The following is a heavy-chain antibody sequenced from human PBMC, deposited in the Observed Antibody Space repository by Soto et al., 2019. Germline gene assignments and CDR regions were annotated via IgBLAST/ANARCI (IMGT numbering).Heavy chain of an antibody. CDR1: GGTFSSYA. CDR3: AVGSTYYYDSSGYYFHYYYGMDV. CDR2: IIPIFGTA. J-gene: IGHJ6*02. D-gene: IGHD3-22*01. V-gene: IGHV1-69*06. Sequence: GASVKVSCKASGGTFSSYAISWVRQAPGQGLEWMGGIIPIFGTANYAQKFQGRVTITADKSTSTAYMELSSLRSEDTAVYYCAVGSTYYYDSSGYYFHYYYGMDVWGQGTTVTVS.